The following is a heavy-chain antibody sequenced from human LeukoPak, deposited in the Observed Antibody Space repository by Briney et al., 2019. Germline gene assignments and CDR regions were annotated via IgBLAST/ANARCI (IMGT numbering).Heavy chain of an antibody. CDR1: GFTFSSYA. CDR3: ARESLLVPAAISDY. D-gene: IGHD2-2*01. CDR2: ISYDGSNK. Sequence: GGSLRLSCAASGFTFSSYAMHWVRQAPGKGLEWVAVISYDGSNKYYADSVKGRFTISRDNSKNTLYLQMNSLRAEDTAVYYCARESLLVPAAISDYWGQGTLVTVSS. J-gene: IGHJ4*02. V-gene: IGHV3-30*01.